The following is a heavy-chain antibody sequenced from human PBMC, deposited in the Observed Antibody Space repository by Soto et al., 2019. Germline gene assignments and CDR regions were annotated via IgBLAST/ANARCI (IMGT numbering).Heavy chain of an antibody. Sequence: SETLSLTCTVVGGSISSGGYYWSWIRQHPGKGLEWIGYIYYSGSTSYNPSLKSRVTISIDTSKNQFSLKLSSVSAADTAVYYCARDGGYGSGSYRFDYWGQGTLVTVSS. CDR1: GGSISSGGYY. J-gene: IGHJ4*02. CDR3: ARDGGYGSGSYRFDY. V-gene: IGHV4-31*03. D-gene: IGHD3-10*01. CDR2: IYYSGST.